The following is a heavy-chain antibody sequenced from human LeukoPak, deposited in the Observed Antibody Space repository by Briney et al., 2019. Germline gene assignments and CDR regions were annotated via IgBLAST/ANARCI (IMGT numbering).Heavy chain of an antibody. Sequence: GRSLRLSCAASGFILNDYGMHWVRQAPGKGLEWVADIWFDKNQHFADSVKGRFAISRDNSKNTVYLQLNSLRPEATAVYYCARDRHCVNGVCHSPPGMDVWGQGTTVTVSS. CDR1: GFILNDYG. CDR2: IWFDKNQ. V-gene: IGHV3-33*01. D-gene: IGHD2-8*01. CDR3: ARDRHCVNGVCHSPPGMDV. J-gene: IGHJ6*02.